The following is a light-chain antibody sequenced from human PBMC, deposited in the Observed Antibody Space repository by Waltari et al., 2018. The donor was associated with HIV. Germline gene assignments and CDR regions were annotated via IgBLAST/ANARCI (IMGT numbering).Light chain of an antibody. Sequence: YDLSQPLSVSVDLGQTARLTCAGDNIGSKNVHWYQQKPGQTPVLVIYRSRNRPSGITDRISASKAGSMVALIISRVQIEDEADYFCQVWDSRTVVFGGGTTLTVL. J-gene: IGLJ2*01. V-gene: IGLV3-9*01. CDR3: QVWDSRTVV. CDR2: RSR. CDR1: NIGSKN.